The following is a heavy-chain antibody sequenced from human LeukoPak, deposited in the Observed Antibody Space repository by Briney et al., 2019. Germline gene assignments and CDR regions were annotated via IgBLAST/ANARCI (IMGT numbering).Heavy chain of an antibody. CDR2: ISYDGSNK. CDR1: GFTSSSYG. V-gene: IGHV3-30*18. Sequence: GGSLRLSCAASGFTSSSYGMHWVRQAPGKGLEWVAVISYDGSNKYYADSVKGRFTISRDNSKNTLYLQMNSLRAEDTAVYYCAKDPERYYYDSSGSFDYWGQGTLVTVSS. CDR3: AKDPERYYYDSSGSFDY. D-gene: IGHD3-22*01. J-gene: IGHJ4*02.